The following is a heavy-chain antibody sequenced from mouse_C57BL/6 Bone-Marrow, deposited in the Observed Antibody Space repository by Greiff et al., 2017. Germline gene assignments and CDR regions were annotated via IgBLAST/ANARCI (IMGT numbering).Heavy chain of an antibody. CDR2: IDPEIGDT. CDR3: SSFDGSCFEF. CDR1: GFNIKDDY. V-gene: IGHV14-4*01. D-gene: IGHD1-1*02. Sequence: VQLQQSGAELVRPGASVKLSCTASGFNIKDDYIHWVKQRPEQGLEWIGWIDPEIGDTEYASKFQGKATITSDTSSNTAYLQLSSLTSEDTAVYYCSSFDGSCFEFWGRGTALRVAS. J-gene: IGHJ2*01.